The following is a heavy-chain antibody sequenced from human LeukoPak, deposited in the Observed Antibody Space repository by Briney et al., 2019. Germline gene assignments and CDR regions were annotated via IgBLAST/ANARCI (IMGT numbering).Heavy chain of an antibody. J-gene: IGHJ4*02. V-gene: IGHV3-30*18. Sequence: GGSLRLSCAASGFTFSSYSMNWVRQAPGKGLEWVGIMSNSGENTFYGEAVKGRFTISRDNSQNTLYLQMNSLRPEDTAVYYCAKGGASVTRYVDYWGQGTLVTVSS. D-gene: IGHD4-17*01. CDR2: MSNSGENT. CDR3: AKGGASVTRYVDY. CDR1: GFTFSSYS.